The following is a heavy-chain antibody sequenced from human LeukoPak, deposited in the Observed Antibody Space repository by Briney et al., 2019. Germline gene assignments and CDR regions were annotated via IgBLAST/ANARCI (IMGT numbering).Heavy chain of an antibody. J-gene: IGHJ6*03. CDR3: DV. CDR1: GGSINSYY. V-gene: IGHV4-59*01. Sequence: SETLSLTCTVAGGSINSYYWSWIRQPPGKGLEYIGYIYYSGSTNYNPSLKSRVTISVDTSKNQFSLKFGSGRRHNYYSYYMDVWGKGTTVTIS. CDR2: IYYSGST.